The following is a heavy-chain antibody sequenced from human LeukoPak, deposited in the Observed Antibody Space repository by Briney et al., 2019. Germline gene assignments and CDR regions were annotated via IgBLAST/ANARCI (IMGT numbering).Heavy chain of an antibody. CDR1: GGSISSGSYY. Sequence: SQTLSLTCTVSGGSISSGSYYWSWIRQPAGKGLEWIGRIYTSGSTNYNPSLKSRVTISVDTSKNQFSLKLSSVTAADTAVYYCAREPLLYYYDSSNYYRGYFDYWGQGTLVTVSS. CDR2: IYTSGST. V-gene: IGHV4-61*02. J-gene: IGHJ4*02. D-gene: IGHD3-22*01. CDR3: AREPLLYYYDSSNYYRGYFDY.